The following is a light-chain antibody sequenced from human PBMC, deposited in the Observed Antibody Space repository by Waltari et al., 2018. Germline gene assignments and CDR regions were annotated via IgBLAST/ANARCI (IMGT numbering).Light chain of an antibody. J-gene: IGLJ3*02. V-gene: IGLV2-18*02. CDR3: SSYTNRRTWV. CDR1: SSDVGNYDR. CDR2: GVS. Sequence: QSALTQPPSVSGSPGQSVTLSCSGTSSDVGNYDRFSWYQQSPGPAPKLMIYGVSNRPSGVPDRFSGSKSGNTASLTISGLQAEDEADYYCSSYTNRRTWVFGGGTKLTVL.